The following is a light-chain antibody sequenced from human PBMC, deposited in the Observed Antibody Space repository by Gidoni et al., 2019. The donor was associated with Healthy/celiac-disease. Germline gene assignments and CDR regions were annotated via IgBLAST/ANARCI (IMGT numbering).Light chain of an antibody. Sequence: DIQMTQSPSSLSASVGDRVTITCRASQGISKYLAWYQQKPGTVPKLLIYAASTLQSGVPSRFSGSGSGTDFTLTISSLQPEDVATYYCQDYNSALFTFGPGTKVDIK. J-gene: IGKJ3*01. CDR3: QDYNSALFT. CDR2: AAS. CDR1: QGISKY. V-gene: IGKV1-27*01.